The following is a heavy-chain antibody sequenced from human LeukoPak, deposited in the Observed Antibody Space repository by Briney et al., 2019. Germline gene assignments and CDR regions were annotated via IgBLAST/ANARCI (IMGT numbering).Heavy chain of an antibody. CDR3: TRVGDHYHWYFDL. CDR1: GFSVGTKY. V-gene: IGHV3-53*01. J-gene: IGHJ2*01. D-gene: IGHD3-10*01. Sequence: GGSLRLSCAASGFSVGTKYMNWVRQAPGKGLEWVSILYSGGDTYYADSVKGRFTISRDNSRNTLSLQMNSLRVDDTAVYYCTRVGDHYHWYFDLWGRGTLVTVSS. CDR2: LYSGGDT.